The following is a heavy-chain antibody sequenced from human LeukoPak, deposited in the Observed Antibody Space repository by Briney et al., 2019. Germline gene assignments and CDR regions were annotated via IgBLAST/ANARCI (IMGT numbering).Heavy chain of an antibody. CDR2: ISSSGSTI. Sequence: PGGSLRLSCAASGFTFSDYYMSWIRQAPGKGLEWVSYISSSGSTIYYADSVKGRFTISRDNAKNSLYLQMNSLRAEDTAVYYCARSQAGLIVVVAAEFDYWGQGTLVTVSS. CDR3: ARSQAGLIVVVAAEFDY. V-gene: IGHV3-11*01. CDR1: GFTFSDYY. D-gene: IGHD2-15*01. J-gene: IGHJ4*02.